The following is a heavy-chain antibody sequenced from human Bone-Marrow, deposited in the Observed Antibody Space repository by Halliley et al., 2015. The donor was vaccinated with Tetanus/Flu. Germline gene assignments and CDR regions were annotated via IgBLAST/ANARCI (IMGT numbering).Heavy chain of an antibody. Sequence: VSFFCFGGSETPFSDSVKGRFTISRDNSKNPVYLGMSSLRGEDTAIYYCAADPPRSGFAFAIWGQGTMLTVS. J-gene: IGHJ3*02. CDR3: AADPPRSGFAFAI. V-gene: IGHV3-33*01. D-gene: IGHD5-12*01. CDR2: FCFGGSET.